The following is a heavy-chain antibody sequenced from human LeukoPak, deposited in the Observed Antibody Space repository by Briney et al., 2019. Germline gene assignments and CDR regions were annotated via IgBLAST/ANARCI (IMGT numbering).Heavy chain of an antibody. CDR2: ISSSSSYI. V-gene: IGHV3-21*01. CDR3: ARKKVAAAGPDY. J-gene: IGHJ4*02. CDR1: GFTFSSYS. Sequence: PGGSLRLSCAASGFTFSSYSMNWVRQAPGKGLEWVSSISSSSSYIYYADSVKGRFTISRDNAKNSLYLQMNSLRAEDTAVYYCARKKVAAAGPDYWGQGTLVTVSP. D-gene: IGHD6-13*01.